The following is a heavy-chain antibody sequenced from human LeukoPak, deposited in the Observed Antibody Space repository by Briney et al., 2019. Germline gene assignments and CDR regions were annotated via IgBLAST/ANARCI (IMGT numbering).Heavy chain of an antibody. CDR3: ARLGSEFLSFDP. V-gene: IGHV3-48*03. D-gene: IGHD3-16*01. CDR2: ISSSGSTI. Sequence: TGGSLRLSCAASGFTFSSYEMNWVRQAPGKGLEWVSYISSSGSTIYYADSVKGRFTISRDNAKNLLYLQMNSLRAEDTAVYYCARLGSEFLSFDPWGQGTLVTVSS. CDR1: GFTFSSYE. J-gene: IGHJ5*02.